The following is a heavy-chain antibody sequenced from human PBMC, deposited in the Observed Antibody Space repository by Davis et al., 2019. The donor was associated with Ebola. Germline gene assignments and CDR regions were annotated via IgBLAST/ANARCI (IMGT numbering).Heavy chain of an antibody. Sequence: GESLKISCAASGFTFSSYWMHWVRQAPGKGLVWVSRINSDGSSTSYADSVKGRFTISRDNAKNTLYLQMNSLRAEDTAVYYCTMSAGIFDYWGQGTLVTVSS. J-gene: IGHJ4*02. D-gene: IGHD3-10*02. CDR3: TMSAGIFDY. V-gene: IGHV3-74*01. CDR2: INSDGSST. CDR1: GFTFSSYW.